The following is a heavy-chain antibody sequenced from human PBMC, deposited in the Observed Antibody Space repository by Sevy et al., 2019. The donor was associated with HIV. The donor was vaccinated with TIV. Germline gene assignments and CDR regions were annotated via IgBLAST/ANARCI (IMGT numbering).Heavy chain of an antibody. D-gene: IGHD1-26*01. J-gene: IGHJ4*02. CDR1: GGSVTSLY. V-gene: IGHV4-59*08. Sequence: SETVSLTCTVSGGSVTSLYWNWIRQPPGKGLEWIANIYYNGHINYNPSLKSRVTLSLDTSKNQFSLRLSSVTAADTAMYYCAGENAWGRGYSWGQGTLVTVSS. CDR2: IYYNGHI. CDR3: AGENAWGRGYS.